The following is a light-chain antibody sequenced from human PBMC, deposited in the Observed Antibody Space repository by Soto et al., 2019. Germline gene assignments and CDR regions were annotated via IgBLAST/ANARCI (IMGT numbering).Light chain of an antibody. Sequence: EIVMTQSPATLSVSPGERATLCCRASQSVSSNLAWYQQKPGQAPRLLIYGASIRATGIPARFSGSGSGTEFTLTISSLQSEDFAVYYCQQYNNWPLTFGGGTKVEIK. CDR1: QSVSSN. CDR3: QQYNNWPLT. CDR2: GAS. J-gene: IGKJ4*01. V-gene: IGKV3D-15*01.